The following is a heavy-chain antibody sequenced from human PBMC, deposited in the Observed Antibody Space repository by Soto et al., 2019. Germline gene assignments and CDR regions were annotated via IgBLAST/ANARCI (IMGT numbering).Heavy chain of an antibody. Sequence: PGGSLRLSCVGSGFTFSTYSINWVRQAPGKGLEWVSSISSRSDIYYANSVKGRFTISRDNAKNSVSLQMNSLRAEDTAVYYCAREYTAWPLAYGLDVWGQGTTVTVSS. D-gene: IGHD2-2*02. CDR2: ISSRSDI. J-gene: IGHJ6*02. CDR3: AREYTAWPLAYGLDV. V-gene: IGHV3-21*01. CDR1: GFTFSTYS.